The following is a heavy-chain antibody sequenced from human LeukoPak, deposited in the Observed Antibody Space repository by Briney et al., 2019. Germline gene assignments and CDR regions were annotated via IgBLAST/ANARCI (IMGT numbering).Heavy chain of an antibody. Sequence: SETLSLTCTVSGGSFSIYYWSWIRQPPGKGLERIGYIYYSGSTNYNPSLKSRVTISVDTSKNQFSLKLSSVTAADTAVYYCARGGSCFGELLLRSVMDVWGKGTTVTISS. J-gene: IGHJ6*03. V-gene: IGHV4-59*01. CDR3: ARGGSCFGELLLRSVMDV. D-gene: IGHD3-10*01. CDR1: GGSFSIYY. CDR2: IYYSGST.